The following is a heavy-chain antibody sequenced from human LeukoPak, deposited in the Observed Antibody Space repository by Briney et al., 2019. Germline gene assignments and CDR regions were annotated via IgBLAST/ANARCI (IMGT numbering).Heavy chain of an antibody. CDR3: ARGYSSSWYD. D-gene: IGHD6-13*01. V-gene: IGHV3-74*01. CDR1: GFAFNTYW. CDR2: VNGDGSST. J-gene: IGHJ4*02. Sequence: GGSLRLSCAASGFAFNTYWMHWVRHAPGKGLEWVSLVNGDGSSTGYADSVKDRFTISRDNSKNTLYLQMNSLRAEDTAMYYCARGYSSSWYDWGQGTLVTVSS.